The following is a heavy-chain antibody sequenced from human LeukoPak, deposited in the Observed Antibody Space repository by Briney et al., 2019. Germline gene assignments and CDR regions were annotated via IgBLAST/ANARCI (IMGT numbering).Heavy chain of an antibody. J-gene: IGHJ6*03. D-gene: IGHD2-2*01. Sequence: PGGSLRLSCAASRFTFSSYEMNWVRQAPGKGLEWVSYISSSGSTIYYADSVKGRFTISRDNAKNSLYLQMNSLRAEDTAVYYCARSDAAARDYYYMDVWGKGTTVTISS. CDR3: ARSDAAARDYYYMDV. CDR2: ISSSGSTI. V-gene: IGHV3-48*03. CDR1: RFTFSSYE.